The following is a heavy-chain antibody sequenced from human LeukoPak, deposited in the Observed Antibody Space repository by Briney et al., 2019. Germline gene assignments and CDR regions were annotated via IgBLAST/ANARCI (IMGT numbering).Heavy chain of an antibody. CDR1: GFTFSTYW. J-gene: IGHJ4*02. D-gene: IGHD1-26*01. Sequence: GGSLRLSCAASGFTFSTYWMSWVRQAPGKGLEWVANIKQHGSEKHYVDSVKGRFTISRDNAKNSLYLQMTSLRAEDTAVYYCARRIVGADGDYFDYWGQGTLVTVSP. CDR3: ARRIVGADGDYFDY. V-gene: IGHV3-7*01. CDR2: IKQHGSEK.